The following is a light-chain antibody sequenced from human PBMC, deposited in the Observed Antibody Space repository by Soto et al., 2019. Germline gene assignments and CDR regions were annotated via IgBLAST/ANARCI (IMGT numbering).Light chain of an antibody. CDR1: RSIIRY. V-gene: IGKV1-39*01. CDR3: QQSYSTPT. Sequence: DIQLTQSPSSLSASVGDRVTITCRASRSIIRYLNWYQQRPGQAPKFLIYVASNLQSGVPSRFSGSGSGTDFTLTISSLQPEDFATYYCQQSYSTPTFGQGTRLDIK. CDR2: VAS. J-gene: IGKJ5*01.